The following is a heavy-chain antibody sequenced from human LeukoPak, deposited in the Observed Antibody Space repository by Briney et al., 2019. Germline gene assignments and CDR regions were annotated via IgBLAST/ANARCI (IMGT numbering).Heavy chain of an antibody. CDR2: IKEDGSEI. D-gene: IGHD6-6*01. V-gene: IGHV3-7*03. J-gene: IGHJ5*02. Sequence: GGSLRLSCATSGVNFNNYWMNWVRLAPGKGPEWVATIKEDGSEIDYLDSVKGRFTISKDNAKNSLYLQMNSLRAEDTAVYNCANIPGIAARPGGPHWFDPWGQGTLVTVSS. CDR1: GVNFNNYW. CDR3: ANIPGIAARPGGPHWFDP.